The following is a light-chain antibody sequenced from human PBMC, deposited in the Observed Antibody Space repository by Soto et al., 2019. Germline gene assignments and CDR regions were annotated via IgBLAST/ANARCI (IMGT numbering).Light chain of an antibody. CDR2: GAS. CDR3: QQYGNSPLVT. V-gene: IGKV3-20*01. J-gene: IGKJ5*01. CDR1: QSVSSSY. Sequence: EIVLTQSPGTLSLSPGERATLSCRASQSVSSSYLAWYQQKPGQAPRLLIYGASSRATGIPDRFSGSGSGTDFNLTISRLEPEDFAGYYCQQYGNSPLVTFGQGTRLEIK.